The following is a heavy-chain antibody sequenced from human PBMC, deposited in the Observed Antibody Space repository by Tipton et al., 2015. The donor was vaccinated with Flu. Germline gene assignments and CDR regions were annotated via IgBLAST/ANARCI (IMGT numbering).Heavy chain of an antibody. J-gene: IGHJ4*02. Sequence: LRLSCAVSGGSISSGGYSWSWIRQPPGKGLKWIGYIYHSGSTYYNPSLKSRVTISVDRSKNQFSLKLSSVTAADTAVYYCARATQDYDFWSGYDYWGQGTLVTVSS. CDR3: ARATQDYDFWSGYDY. CDR1: GGSISSGGYS. D-gene: IGHD3-3*01. V-gene: IGHV4-30-2*01. CDR2: IYHSGST.